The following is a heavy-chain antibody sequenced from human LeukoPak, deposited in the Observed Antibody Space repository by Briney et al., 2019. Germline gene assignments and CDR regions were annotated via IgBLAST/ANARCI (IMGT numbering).Heavy chain of an antibody. Sequence: SETLSLTCTVSGGSISSYYWSWIRQPPGKGLEWIGYIYYSGSTNYNPSLKSRVAISVDTSKNQFSLKLSSVTAADTAVYYCARWTSCSSTSCSPPHFDYWDQGTLVTVSS. CDR1: GGSISSYY. J-gene: IGHJ4*02. CDR3: ARWTSCSSTSCSPPHFDY. CDR2: IYYSGST. V-gene: IGHV4-59*01. D-gene: IGHD2-2*01.